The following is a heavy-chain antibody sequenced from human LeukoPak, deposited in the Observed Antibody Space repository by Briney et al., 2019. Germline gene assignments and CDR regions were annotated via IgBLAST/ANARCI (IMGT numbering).Heavy chain of an antibody. D-gene: IGHD3-10*01. CDR1: GYIFTKYG. J-gene: IGHJ5*02. Sequence: GASVKISCKASGYIFTKYGFTWVRQAPGQGLEWMGWINPNSGGTNYAQKFQGWVTMTRDTSISTAYMELSRLRSDDTAVYYCARVGSYGSGARDWFDPWGQGTLVTVSS. CDR3: ARVGSYGSGARDWFDP. V-gene: IGHV1-2*04. CDR2: INPNSGGT.